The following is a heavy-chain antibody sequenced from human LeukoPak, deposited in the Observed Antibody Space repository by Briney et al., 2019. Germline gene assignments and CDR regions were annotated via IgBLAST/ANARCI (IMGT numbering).Heavy chain of an antibody. J-gene: IGHJ4*02. V-gene: IGHV3-30-3*01. CDR3: ARERADYFDY. CDR1: GFACSSYA. D-gene: IGHD6-19*01. Sequence: GGSLRLSCAASGFACSSYAMHWVRQAPGKGLEWVAVISYDGSNKYYADSVKGRFTISRDNSKNTLYLQMNSLRAEDTAVYYCARERADYFDYWGQGTLVTVSS. CDR2: ISYDGSNK.